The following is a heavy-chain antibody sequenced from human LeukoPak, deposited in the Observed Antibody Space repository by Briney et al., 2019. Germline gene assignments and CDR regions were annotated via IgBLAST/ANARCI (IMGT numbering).Heavy chain of an antibody. J-gene: IGHJ3*02. CDR2: ISHSGTT. V-gene: IGHV4-4*02. D-gene: IGHD3-10*01. CDR1: GGSISSNNW. CDR3: ARPRESSNAFDI. Sequence: PSGTLSLTCGVSGGSISSNNWWSWVRQPPGKGLEWIGEISHSGTTNYNPSLKSRVTISVDKSKNQFSLKLSSVTAADTAVYYCARPRESSNAFDIWGQGTMVTVSS.